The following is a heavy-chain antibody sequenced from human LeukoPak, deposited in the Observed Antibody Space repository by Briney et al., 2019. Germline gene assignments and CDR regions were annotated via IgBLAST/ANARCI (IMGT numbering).Heavy chain of an antibody. Sequence: ASVKVSCKASGYTFTGYYMHWMRQAPGQGLERMGWINPNSGGTNYAQKFHGRVTMTSDTSISTAYMALSRLRSDDTAVYYCARSYNWNDAGDDYWGQGTLVTVSS. CDR2: INPNSGGT. CDR1: GYTFTGYY. J-gene: IGHJ4*02. V-gene: IGHV1-2*02. CDR3: ARSYNWNDAGDDY. D-gene: IGHD1-1*01.